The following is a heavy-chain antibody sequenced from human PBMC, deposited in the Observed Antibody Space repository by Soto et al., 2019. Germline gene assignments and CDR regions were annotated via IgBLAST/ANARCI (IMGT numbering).Heavy chain of an antibody. J-gene: IGHJ6*02. D-gene: IGHD6-19*01. CDR2: ISGSGGST. CDR1: GFTFSSYA. CDR3: AKDSEWLALYYGMDV. V-gene: IGHV3-23*01. Sequence: GGSLRLSCSASGFTFSSYAMSWVRQAPGKGLEWVSAISGSGGSTYYADSVKGRFTISRDNSKNTLYLQMNSLRAEDTAVYYCAKDSEWLALYYGMDVWGQGTTVTVSS.